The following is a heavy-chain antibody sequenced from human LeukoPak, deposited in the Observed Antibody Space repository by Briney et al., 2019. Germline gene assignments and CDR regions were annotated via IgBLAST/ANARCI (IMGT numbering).Heavy chain of an antibody. CDR3: GRQGYTASHYFLDY. J-gene: IGHJ4*02. Sequence: SETLSLTCTVSSGSIRSYYWGWVRQPPGKGLEWIGRIHTTGTTQYNPSLKSRVTMSVDTSANQFSLNLRSVTAADTAVYYCGRQGYTASHYFLDYWSQGTLVAVS. D-gene: IGHD2-2*02. CDR1: SGSIRSYY. V-gene: IGHV4-4*07. CDR2: IHTTGTT.